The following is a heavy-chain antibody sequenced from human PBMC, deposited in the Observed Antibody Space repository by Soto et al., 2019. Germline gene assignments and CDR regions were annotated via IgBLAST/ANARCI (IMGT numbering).Heavy chain of an antibody. J-gene: IGHJ4*02. Sequence: QAQLVQSGAEVKKPGSSVKVSCKASGGTSSSYTISWVRQAPGQGLEWVGGIIPIFGTTTYAQKFLDRVTITADESTSTAYMELSSLGSEDTAVYYCARGGEANYYTAGSPLNYWVQGTLVTVSS. CDR2: IIPIFGTT. CDR1: GGTSSSYT. CDR3: ARGGEANYYTAGSPLNY. D-gene: IGHD3-10*01. V-gene: IGHV1-69*01.